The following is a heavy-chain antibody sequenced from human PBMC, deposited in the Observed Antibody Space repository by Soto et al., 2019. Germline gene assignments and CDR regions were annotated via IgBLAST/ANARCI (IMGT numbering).Heavy chain of an antibody. CDR2: ISGSGGST. J-gene: IGHJ4*02. Sequence: VGSLRLSCAASGFTFSSYAMSWVRQAPGKGLEWVSAISGSGGSTYYADSVKGRFTISRDNSKNTLYLQMNSLRAEDTAVYYCAKDLWGSHDYGDYFGYWGQGTLVTVSS. CDR1: GFTFSSYA. D-gene: IGHD4-17*01. V-gene: IGHV3-23*01. CDR3: AKDLWGSHDYGDYFGY.